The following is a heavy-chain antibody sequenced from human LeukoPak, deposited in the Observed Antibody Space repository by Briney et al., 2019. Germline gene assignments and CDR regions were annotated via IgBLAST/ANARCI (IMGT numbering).Heavy chain of an antibody. J-gene: IGHJ4*02. V-gene: IGHV3-30-3*01. Sequence: LPGGPLRLSCAASGFTFGSYAMHWVRQAPGKGLEWVAVISYDGSNKHYADSVRGRFTIFRDNSRNTLYLQMDSLRADDTAVYYCARSVVQSGYCSGPNCYAGYWGQGTLVTVSS. D-gene: IGHD2-2*01. CDR1: GFTFGSYA. CDR3: ARSVVQSGYCSGPNCYAGY. CDR2: ISYDGSNK.